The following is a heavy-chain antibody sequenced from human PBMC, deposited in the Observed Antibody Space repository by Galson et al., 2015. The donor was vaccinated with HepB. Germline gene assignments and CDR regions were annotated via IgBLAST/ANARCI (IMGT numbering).Heavy chain of an antibody. CDR1: GGTFSSYT. J-gene: IGHJ5*02. CDR2: IIPILGIA. V-gene: IGHV1-69*02. D-gene: IGHD4-17*01. Sequence: SVKVSCKASGGTFSSYTISWVRQAPGQGLEWMGRIIPILGIANYAQKFQGRVTITADKSTSTAYMELSSLRSEDTAVYYCASNGGDYGDYVFDPWGQGTLVTVSS. CDR3: ASNGGDYGDYVFDP.